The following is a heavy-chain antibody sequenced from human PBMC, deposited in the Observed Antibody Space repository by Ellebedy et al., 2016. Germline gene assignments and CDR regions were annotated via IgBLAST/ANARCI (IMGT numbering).Heavy chain of an antibody. Sequence: GGSLRLSCAVSGFTVSSNYMSWVRQAPGKGLEWVSVLYSGGTIYYADSVKGRFTISRDDFKNTLYLQMNSLRAEDTAIYYCAKDGGLGRYCVIASCYSNAFDKWGQGTMVTVSS. CDR1: GFTVSSNY. CDR2: LYSGGTI. J-gene: IGHJ3*02. CDR3: AKDGGLGRYCVIASCYSNAFDK. V-gene: IGHV3-53*05. D-gene: IGHD2-2*01.